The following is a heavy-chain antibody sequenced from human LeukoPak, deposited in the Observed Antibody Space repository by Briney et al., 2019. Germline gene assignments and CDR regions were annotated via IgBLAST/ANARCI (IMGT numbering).Heavy chain of an antibody. D-gene: IGHD3-16*01. V-gene: IGHV1-18*01. CDR2: ISAYNGNT. J-gene: IGHJ6*02. CDR3: ARELRTYYYYYGMDV. Sequence: GASVKVSCKASGGTFSSYAISWVRQAPGQGLEWMGWISAYNGNTNYAQKLQGRVTMTTDTSTSTAYMELRSLRSDDTAVYYCARELRTYYYYYGMDVWGQGTTVTVSS. CDR1: GGTFSSYA.